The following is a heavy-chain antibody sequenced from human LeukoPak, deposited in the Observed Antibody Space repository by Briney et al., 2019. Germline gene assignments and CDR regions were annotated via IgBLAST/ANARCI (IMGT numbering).Heavy chain of an antibody. CDR2: IYPGDSDT. D-gene: IGHD2-2*02. V-gene: IGHV5-51*01. CDR1: GSFFTSYW. CDR3: ARLSNTPGTYFDY. Sequence: GQSLQISCKGSGSFFTSYWIGWVRQLPGKGLEWMGIIYPGDSDTRYSPSFQGQVTISADKSISTAYLQWSSLKASDTAMYYCARLSNTPGTYFDYWGQGTLVTVSS. J-gene: IGHJ4*02.